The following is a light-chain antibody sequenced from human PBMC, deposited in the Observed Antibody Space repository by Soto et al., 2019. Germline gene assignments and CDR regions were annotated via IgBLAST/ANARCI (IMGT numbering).Light chain of an antibody. CDR3: QQYGSSPWT. J-gene: IGKJ1*01. CDR1: QSVSSSY. Sequence: EIVLTQSPGTLSLSPGERATLSCRASQSVSSSYLAWYQQKPGQAPRLLIYGASSRATGIPDRFSGSGSGKDFTLTISRLEPEDCAVYYCQQYGSSPWTFGQGNKVEIK. CDR2: GAS. V-gene: IGKV3-20*01.